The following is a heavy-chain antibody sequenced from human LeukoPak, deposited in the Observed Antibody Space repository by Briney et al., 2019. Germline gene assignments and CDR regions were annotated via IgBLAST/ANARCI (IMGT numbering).Heavy chain of an antibody. J-gene: IGHJ4*02. D-gene: IGHD5-18*01. Sequence: PSETLSLTCTVSGGSISSSSYYWGWIRQPPGKGLEWIGNIYYSGTTYYNPSLKSRLTISVDTSKNQFSLKLSSVTAADTAVYYCARCLSDTGGSYFDYWGQGSLVTVSS. CDR1: GGSISSSSYY. CDR2: IYYSGTT. V-gene: IGHV4-39*01. CDR3: ARCLSDTGGSYFDY.